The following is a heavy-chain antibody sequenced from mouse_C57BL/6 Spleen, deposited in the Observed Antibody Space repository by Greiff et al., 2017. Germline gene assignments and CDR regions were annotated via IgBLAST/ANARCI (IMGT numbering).Heavy chain of an antibody. CDR1: GYTFTSYW. J-gene: IGHJ2*01. CDR2: IDPSDSYT. Sequence: QVQLQQPGAELVKPGASVKLSCKASGYTFTSYWMQWVKQRPGQGLEWIGEIDPSDSYTNYNQKFKGKATLTVDTSSSTAYMQLSSLTSEDSAVYYCAREGYMGDYWGKGTTLTVSS. CDR3: AREGYMGDY. V-gene: IGHV1-50*01. D-gene: IGHD1-1*02.